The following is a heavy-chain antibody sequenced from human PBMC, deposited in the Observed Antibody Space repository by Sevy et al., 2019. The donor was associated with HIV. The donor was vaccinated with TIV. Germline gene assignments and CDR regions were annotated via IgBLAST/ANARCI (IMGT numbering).Heavy chain of an antibody. CDR2: MTSDTRTI. CDR3: ARSVEGHFDY. V-gene: IGHV3-48*02. Sequence: GGSLRLSCAASGFKFSVYSMNWVRQAPGKGLEWISYMTSDTRTIKYAESVKGRFTIYRDNARNSVYLQMNSLRDEDTAVYYCARSVEGHFDYWGQGTLVTASS. D-gene: IGHD1-1*01. CDR1: GFKFSVYS. J-gene: IGHJ4*02.